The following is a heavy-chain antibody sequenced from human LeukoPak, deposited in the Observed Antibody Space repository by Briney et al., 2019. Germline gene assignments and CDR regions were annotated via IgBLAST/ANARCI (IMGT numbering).Heavy chain of an antibody. D-gene: IGHD3-9*01. J-gene: IGHJ6*02. CDR1: GYGFTSYW. CDR3: ARQQPVLTGYWAYGMDV. V-gene: IGHV5-51*01. CDR2: IYPGDSDT. Sequence: GESLKISCKGSGYGFTSYWIGWVRQMPGKGLEWMGIIYPGDSDTRYSPSFQGQVTISADKSISTAYLQWSSLKASDTAMYYCARQQPVLTGYWAYGMDVWGQGTTVTVSS.